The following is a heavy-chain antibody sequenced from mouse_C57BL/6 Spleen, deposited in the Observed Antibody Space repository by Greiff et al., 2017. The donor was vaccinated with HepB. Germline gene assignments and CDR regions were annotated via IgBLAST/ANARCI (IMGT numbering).Heavy chain of an antibody. J-gene: IGHJ3*01. CDR1: GYTFTDYY. CDR2: INPNNGGI. CDR3: ASRKYDYDGFAY. Sequence: VQLQQSGPELVKPGASVKISCKASGYTFTDYYMNWVKQSNGKSLEWIGYINPNNGGISYNQKFKGKSTLTVDKSSSTAYMELRSLTSEDSAVYYSASRKYDYDGFAYWGQGTLVTVSA. D-gene: IGHD2-4*01. V-gene: IGHV1-26*01.